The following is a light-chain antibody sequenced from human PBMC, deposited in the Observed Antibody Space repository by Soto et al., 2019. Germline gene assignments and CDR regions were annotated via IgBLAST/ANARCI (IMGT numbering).Light chain of an antibody. CDR3: QQYNHGPRMLA. V-gene: IGKV3-15*01. J-gene: IGKJ4*01. Sequence: EIILTQSPATLYVSPGERATLSCRASQRLTRNLAWYQQRTGQAPRRLISDTSTRATDIPARFSGSGSGTEFTLTIASLQSEDFAVYYCQQYNHGPRMLAFGGGTRV. CDR2: DTS. CDR1: QRLTRN.